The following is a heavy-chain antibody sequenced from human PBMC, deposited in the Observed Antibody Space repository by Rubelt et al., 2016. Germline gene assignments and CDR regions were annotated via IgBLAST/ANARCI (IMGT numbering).Heavy chain of an antibody. CDR3: ARDFDGYNLDY. V-gene: IGHV3-7*01. CDR2: IKQDGSEN. CDR1: GFTFSSYW. Sequence: GGLVQPGGSLRLSCAASGFTFSSYWMSWVRQAPGKGLEWVANIKQDGSENFYVDSVKGRFTISRDNAKNSLYLQMNSLRAEDTAVYYCARDFDGYNLDYWGQGTLVTVSS. D-gene: IGHD5-24*01. J-gene: IGHJ4*02.